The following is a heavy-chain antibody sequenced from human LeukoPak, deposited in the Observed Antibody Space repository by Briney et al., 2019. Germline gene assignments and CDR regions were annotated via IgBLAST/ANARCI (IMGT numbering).Heavy chain of an antibody. CDR3: ARGGTYYYDSGMLNFDY. V-gene: IGHV1-18*01. J-gene: IGHJ4*02. CDR1: GYTFTSYG. Sequence: ASVKVSCKASGYTFTSYGISWVRQAPGQGLEWRGWISAYNGNTNYAQKLQGRVTMTTDTSTSTAYMELRSLRSDDTAVYYCARGGTYYYDSGMLNFDYWGQGTLVTVSS. D-gene: IGHD3-10*01. CDR2: ISAYNGNT.